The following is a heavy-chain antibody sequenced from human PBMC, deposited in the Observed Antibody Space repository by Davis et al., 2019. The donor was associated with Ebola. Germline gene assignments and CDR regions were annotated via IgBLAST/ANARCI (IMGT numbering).Heavy chain of an antibody. CDR3: ARQEALYGSIDN. CDR1: GYSFTSYW. Sequence: KVSCKGSGYSFTSYWIGWVRQMPGKGLEWMGIIYSGDSDTRYRPSFEGQVTISVDRSINTAYLQWSSLKASDSAMYYCARQEALYGSIDNWGQGTLVTVSS. V-gene: IGHV5-51*01. D-gene: IGHD6-13*01. J-gene: IGHJ4*02. CDR2: IYSGDSDT.